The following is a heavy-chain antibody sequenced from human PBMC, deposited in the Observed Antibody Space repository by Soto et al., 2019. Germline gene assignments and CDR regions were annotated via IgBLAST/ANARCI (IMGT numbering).Heavy chain of an antibody. CDR1: GFPFAPST. D-gene: IGHD2-21*02. CDR2: ISVSVGST. J-gene: IGHJ4*02. CDR3: AKRDVPPSTSNAYFYDH. V-gene: IGHV3-23*01. Sequence: EVQLLQSGGGLVQPGGSLTLSCGVSGFPFAPSTMSWVRQAPGKGLEWVSTISVSVGSTYSADSVQGRFTVSSDISDNTLFLRMTSLTADDTAVYFCAKRDVPPSTSNAYFYDHWGRGVLVTVSS.